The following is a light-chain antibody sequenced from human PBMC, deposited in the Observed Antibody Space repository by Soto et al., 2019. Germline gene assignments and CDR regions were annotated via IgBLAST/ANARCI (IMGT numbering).Light chain of an antibody. J-gene: IGKJ3*01. CDR2: DAS. CDR3: YQYDIQIAR. V-gene: IGKV1-5*01. Sequence: DVRMSQWPSGLYRSVRDRVTITCRASQSISSWLAWYQQKPGKAPKLLIYDASSLESGVPSRFSGSGSGTEFTLTRSSLQPDDFASHHCYQYDIQIARFDPRTMVDIK. CDR1: QSISSW.